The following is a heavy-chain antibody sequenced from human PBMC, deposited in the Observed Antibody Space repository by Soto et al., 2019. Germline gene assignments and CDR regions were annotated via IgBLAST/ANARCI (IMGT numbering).Heavy chain of an antibody. Sequence: PSETLSLTCTVSGASISAYYWSWIRQPPGKGLEWIGYIYYDGNTYYNPSLKSRVTISIDRSKNQFSLKLSSVTAADTAVYYCARVPDYWGQGILVTVSS. CDR2: IYYDGNT. D-gene: IGHD2-2*01. J-gene: IGHJ4*02. CDR3: ARVPDY. CDR1: GASISAYY. V-gene: IGHV4-59*12.